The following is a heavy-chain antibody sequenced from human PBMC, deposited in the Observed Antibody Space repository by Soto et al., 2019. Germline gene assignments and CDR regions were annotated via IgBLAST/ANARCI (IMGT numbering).Heavy chain of an antibody. CDR2: IYYSGST. D-gene: IGHD2-21*02. V-gene: IGHV4-59*01. CDR1: GGSISSYY. Sequence: SETLSLTCTVSGGSISSYYWSWIRQPPGKGLEWIGYIYYSGSTNYNPSLKSRVTISVDTSKNQFSLKLTSVTAADTAMYFCASHNCDGDCYSRYFQHWGQGTLVTVLL. CDR3: ASHNCDGDCYSRYFQH. J-gene: IGHJ1*01.